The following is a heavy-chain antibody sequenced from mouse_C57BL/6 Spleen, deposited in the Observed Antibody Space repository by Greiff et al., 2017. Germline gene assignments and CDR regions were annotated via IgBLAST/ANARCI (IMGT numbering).Heavy chain of an antibody. J-gene: IGHJ1*03. Sequence: EVQLQQSGPELVKPGASVKISCKASGYSFTDYNMNWVKQSNGKSLEWIGVINPNYGTTSYNQKFKGKATLTVDQSSSTAYMQLNSLTSEGSEVYYCARYKGPTVVGYFDVWGTGTTVTVAS. CDR3: ARYKGPTVVGYFDV. D-gene: IGHD1-1*01. V-gene: IGHV1-39*01. CDR2: INPNYGTT. CDR1: GYSFTDYN.